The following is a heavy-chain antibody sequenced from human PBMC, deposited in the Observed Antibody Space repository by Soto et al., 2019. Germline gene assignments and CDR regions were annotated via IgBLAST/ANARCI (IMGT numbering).Heavy chain of an antibody. J-gene: IGHJ4*02. CDR3: ARLIHCKTTSCYFDY. CDR1: GAPINSYY. Sequence: SETLSLTCSVSGAPINSYYWSWIRQAPGKGLEWIGSVYYSGTTYYNPSLKSRVTISEDTSKNQFSLRLSSVTAADTAVFYCARLIHCKTTSCYFDYWGPGTLVTVSS. D-gene: IGHD2-2*01. CDR2: VYYSGTT. V-gene: IGHV4-59*05.